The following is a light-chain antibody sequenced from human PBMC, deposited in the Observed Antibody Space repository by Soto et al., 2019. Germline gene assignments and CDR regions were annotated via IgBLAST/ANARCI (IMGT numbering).Light chain of an antibody. CDR3: CSYAGSTTWV. Sequence: QSALTQPASVSGSPGQSITISCTGTSSDVGSHNFVSWYQQRPGKAPKLMIFEVTKRPSGVSNRFSAYKSGNTASLTISGVQPEDEDDYYCCSYAGSTTWVFGGGTKVTVL. CDR2: EVT. J-gene: IGLJ3*02. V-gene: IGLV2-23*02. CDR1: SSDVGSHNF.